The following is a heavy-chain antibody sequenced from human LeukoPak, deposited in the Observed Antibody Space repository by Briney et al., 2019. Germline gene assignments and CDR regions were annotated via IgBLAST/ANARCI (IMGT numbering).Heavy chain of an antibody. D-gene: IGHD5-12*01. CDR3: ARDKWLRSPRCYFDY. Sequence: LSLTCAVSGGSMRNSNWWSWVRQPPGKGLEWVSYISSSGSTIYYADSVKGRFTISRDNAKNSLYLQMNSLRAEDTAVYYCARDKWLRSPRCYFDYWGQGTLVTVSS. V-gene: IGHV3-48*03. CDR1: GGSMRNSNW. J-gene: IGHJ4*02. CDR2: ISSSGSTI.